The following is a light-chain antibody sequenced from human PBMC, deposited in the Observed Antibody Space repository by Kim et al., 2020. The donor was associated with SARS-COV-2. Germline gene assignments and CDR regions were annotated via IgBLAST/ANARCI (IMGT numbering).Light chain of an antibody. CDR2: GNN. CDR1: SSNIGAGYD. J-gene: IGLJ3*02. Sequence: VTISCPGSSSNIGAGYDVHWYQQLPGSAPKLLIYGNNNRPSGVPDRFSGSQSGASASLAITGLQAEDEADYYCQSYDSSLSGYWVFGGGTKVTVL. CDR3: QSYDSSLSGYWV. V-gene: IGLV1-40*03.